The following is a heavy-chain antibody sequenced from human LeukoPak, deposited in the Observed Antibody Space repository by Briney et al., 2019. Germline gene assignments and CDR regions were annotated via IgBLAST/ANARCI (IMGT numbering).Heavy chain of an antibody. D-gene: IGHD6-19*01. CDR2: ISSSSSI. CDR1: GFTFSSYS. CDR3: AKDILPGAGWFVGDY. V-gene: IGHV3-48*04. Sequence: GGSLRLSCAASGFTFSSYSMNWVRQAPGKGLEWVSFISSSSSIYYADSVKGRFTISRDNAKNPLYLQMNSLRAEDTALYYCAKDILPGAGWFVGDYWGQGTLVTVSS. J-gene: IGHJ4*02.